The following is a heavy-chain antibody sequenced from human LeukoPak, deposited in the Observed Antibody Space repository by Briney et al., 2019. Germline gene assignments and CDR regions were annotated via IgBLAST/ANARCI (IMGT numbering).Heavy chain of an antibody. CDR2: IYYSGST. V-gene: IGHV4-31*03. CDR1: GDSISSGGYY. CDR3: ARSPAHSGSYGFDY. D-gene: IGHD1-26*01. Sequence: SETLSLTCTVSGDSISSGGYYWSWIRQHPGTGLEWIGYIYYSGSTYYNPSLQSRITISVDTSKNQFSLKLSSVTAADTAVYYCARSPAHSGSYGFDYWGQGTLVTVSS. J-gene: IGHJ4*02.